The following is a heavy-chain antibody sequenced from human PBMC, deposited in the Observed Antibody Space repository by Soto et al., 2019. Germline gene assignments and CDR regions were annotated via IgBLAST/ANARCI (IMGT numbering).Heavy chain of an antibody. J-gene: IGHJ5*02. CDR3: ARPVYGDYEGWFDP. D-gene: IGHD4-17*01. V-gene: IGHV4-30-2*01. Sequence: LTLTCRVAGDSSSSGGSSWSWIRQPLGKGLEWIGYIYHSGSTYYNPSLKSRVTISVDRSKNQFSLKLSSVTAADTAVYYCARPVYGDYEGWFDPWGQGTLVTFSS. CDR2: IYHSGST. CDR1: GDSSSSGGSS.